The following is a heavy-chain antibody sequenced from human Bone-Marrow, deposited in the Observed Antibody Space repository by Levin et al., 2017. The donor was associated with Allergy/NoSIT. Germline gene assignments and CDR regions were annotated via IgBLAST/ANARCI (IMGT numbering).Heavy chain of an antibody. J-gene: IGHJ4*02. Sequence: PGGSLRLSCAASGFTFSSYGMHWVRQAPGKGLEWVAVISYDGSNKYYADSVKGRFTISRDNSKNTLYLQMNSLRAEDTAVYYCAIVAPRDGSFDYWGQGTLVTVSS. CDR1: GFTFSSYG. CDR3: AIVAPRDGSFDY. V-gene: IGHV3-30*03. CDR2: ISYDGSNK. D-gene: IGHD3-10*01.